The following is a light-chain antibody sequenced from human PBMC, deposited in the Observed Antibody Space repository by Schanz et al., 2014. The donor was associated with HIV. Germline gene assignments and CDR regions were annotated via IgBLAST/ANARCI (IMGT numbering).Light chain of an antibody. J-gene: IGLJ1*01. V-gene: IGLV2-14*03. CDR3: SSYTSISTPIYV. CDR1: SSDVGADNS. Sequence: QSALTQPASVSGSPGQSITISCTGTSSDVGADNSVSWYQQHPGRAPRLLVYDVTYRPSGVSNRFSGSKSGNTASLTISGLQAEDEADYYCSSYTSISTPIYVFGTGTKVTVL. CDR2: DVT.